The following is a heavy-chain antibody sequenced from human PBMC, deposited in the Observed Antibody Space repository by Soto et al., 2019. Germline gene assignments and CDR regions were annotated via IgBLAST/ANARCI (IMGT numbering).Heavy chain of an antibody. CDR3: AKGRGGSGSLTPRVDF. V-gene: IGHV3-23*01. Sequence: EVQLLESGGGLVQPGGSLRLSCAASGFTFNNYAMTWDHQAPGKGLEWVSAISGGGDTTSYADSVKGRFTVSRDGSKNTLYLQMSSLRAEDTALYYCAKGRGGSGSLTPRVDFWGQGTLVTVSS. J-gene: IGHJ4*02. CDR1: GFTFNNYA. CDR2: ISGGGDTT. D-gene: IGHD3-10*01.